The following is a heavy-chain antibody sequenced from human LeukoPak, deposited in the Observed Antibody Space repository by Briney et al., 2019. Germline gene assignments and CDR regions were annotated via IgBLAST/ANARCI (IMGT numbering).Heavy chain of an antibody. J-gene: IGHJ4*02. Sequence: GSLSLSCAVSGITLSNYGMSWVRQAPGKGLEWVAGISDSGGSTNYADSVKGRFTISRDNPKNTLYLQMNSLRAEDTAVYFCAKRGVVIRVILVGFHKEAYYFDSWGQGALVTVS. CDR2: ISDSGGST. D-gene: IGHD3-22*01. V-gene: IGHV3-23*01. CDR3: AKRGVVIRVILVGFHKEAYYFDS. CDR1: GITLSNYG.